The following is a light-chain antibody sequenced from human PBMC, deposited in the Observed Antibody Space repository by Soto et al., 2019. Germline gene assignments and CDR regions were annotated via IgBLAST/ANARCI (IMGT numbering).Light chain of an antibody. CDR3: QQYFSIQIT. V-gene: IGKV4-1*01. CDR2: WAY. CDR1: QSGFYSSHNNNY. Sequence: MVTQPPDSLPVSLGDGATLNSKCSQSGFYSSHNNNYLAWYQQKPGQPPKLLIYWAYTRESGVTDRFSGSGSGTDFTLTISSMQAEDVAVYYCQQYFSIQITCGQGTRREIK. J-gene: IGKJ5*01.